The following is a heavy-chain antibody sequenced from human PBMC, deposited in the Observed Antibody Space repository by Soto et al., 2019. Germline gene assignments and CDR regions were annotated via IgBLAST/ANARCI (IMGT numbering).Heavy chain of an antibody. J-gene: IGHJ6*02. CDR2: IYYSGST. Sequence: SETLSLTCTVSGGSISSSSYYWGWIRQPPGKGLEWIGSIYYSGSTYYNLSLKSRVTISVDTSKNQFSLKLSSVTAADTAVYYFASSPYYYGSEAFYGMDVWGQGTTVTVSS. V-gene: IGHV4-39*01. D-gene: IGHD3-10*01. CDR1: GGSISSSSYY. CDR3: ASSPYYYGSEAFYGMDV.